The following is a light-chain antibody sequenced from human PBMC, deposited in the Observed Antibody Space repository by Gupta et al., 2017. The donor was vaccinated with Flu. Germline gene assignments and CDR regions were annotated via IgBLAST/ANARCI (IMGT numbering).Light chain of an antibody. CDR1: RSNIGSNF. V-gene: IGLV1-47*01. CDR2: RVN. Sequence: QSVLTQPPSASGTPGQWVTISCSGNRSNIGSNFFDWYQQLPGTAPKLLIYRVNQRPSGVPDRFSGSKSGTSASLVIDGLRSEDEADYHCAAWDDSLSGTVFGGGTKVTVL. CDR3: AAWDDSLSGTV. J-gene: IGLJ3*02.